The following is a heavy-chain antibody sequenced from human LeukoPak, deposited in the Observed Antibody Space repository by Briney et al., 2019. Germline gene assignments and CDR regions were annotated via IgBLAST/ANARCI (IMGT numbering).Heavy chain of an antibody. Sequence: ASVKVSCKASGYTFTGYYMHWVRQAPGQGLEWMGWINPNSGGTNYAQKFQGRVTMTRDTSISTAYMELSRLRSDDTAVYYCARAPATDSSGYPDAFDIWGQGTMVTVSS. V-gene: IGHV1-2*02. D-gene: IGHD3-22*01. CDR3: ARAPATDSSGYPDAFDI. CDR1: GYTFTGYY. J-gene: IGHJ3*02. CDR2: INPNSGGT.